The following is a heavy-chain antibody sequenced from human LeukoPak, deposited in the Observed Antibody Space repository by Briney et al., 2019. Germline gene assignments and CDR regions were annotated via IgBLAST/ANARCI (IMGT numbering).Heavy chain of an antibody. J-gene: IGHJ4*02. V-gene: IGHV3-21*01. CDR3: ARVTYSSSSNYFDY. D-gene: IGHD6-6*01. CDR1: GFTFSSYS. CDR2: ISSSSSYI. Sequence: GGSLRLSCAASGFTFSSYSMSWVRQAPGKGLEWVSSISSSSSYIYYADSVKGRLTISRDNAKNSLYLQMNSLRAEDTAVYYCARVTYSSSSNYFDYWGQGTLVTVSS.